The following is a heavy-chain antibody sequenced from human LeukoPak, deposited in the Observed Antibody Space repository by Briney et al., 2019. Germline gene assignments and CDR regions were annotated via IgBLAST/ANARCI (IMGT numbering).Heavy chain of an antibody. CDR3: ARVSWQLEPGYNYYYYYMDV. CDR1: GGSISSYY. V-gene: IGHV4-59*01. Sequence: PSETLSLTCTVSGGSISSYYWSWIRQPPGKGLEWIGYIYYSGSTNYNPSLKSRVTISVDTSKNQFSLKLSSVTAADTAVYYCARVSWQLEPGYNYYYYYMDVWGKGTTVTVSS. J-gene: IGHJ6*03. D-gene: IGHD6-13*01. CDR2: IYYSGST.